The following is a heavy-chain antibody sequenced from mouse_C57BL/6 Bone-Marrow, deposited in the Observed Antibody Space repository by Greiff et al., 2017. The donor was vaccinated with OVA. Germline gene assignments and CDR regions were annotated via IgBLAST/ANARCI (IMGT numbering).Heavy chain of an antibody. V-gene: IGHV5-9*04. CDR1: GFTFSSYT. CDR3: ARYKGWDRFAY. Sequence: EVKLVESGGGLVKPGGSLKLSCAASGFTFSSYTMSWVRQTPEKRLAWVATISGGGGNTYYPASVKGRFTFSRDKAKNTLYLKMSSLRSEDTAVDYCARYKGWDRFAYWGQGTLVTVSA. D-gene: IGHD3-3*01. CDR2: ISGGGGNT. J-gene: IGHJ3*01.